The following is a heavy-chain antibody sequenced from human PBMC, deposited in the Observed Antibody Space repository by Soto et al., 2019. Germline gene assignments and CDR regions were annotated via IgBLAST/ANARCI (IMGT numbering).Heavy chain of an antibody. CDR3: ARDTGDFSSGYYTPYGYYYYYYGMDV. Sequence: SVKVSCKASGGTFSSYAISWVRQAPGQGLEWMRGIIPIFGTANYAQKFQGRVTITADESTSTAYMELSSLRSEDTAVYYCARDTGDFSSGYYTPYGYYYYYYGMDVWGQGTTVTVSS. J-gene: IGHJ6*02. CDR2: IIPIFGTA. V-gene: IGHV1-69*13. D-gene: IGHD3-3*01. CDR1: GGTFSSYA.